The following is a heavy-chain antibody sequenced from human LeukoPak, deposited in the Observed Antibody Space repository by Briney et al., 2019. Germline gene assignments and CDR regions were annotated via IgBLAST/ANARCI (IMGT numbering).Heavy chain of an antibody. J-gene: IGHJ5*02. CDR2: IYYSGTT. CDR1: GGSISSDY. D-gene: IGHD2-8*01. Sequence: SETLSLTCSVSGGSISSDYWSWIRQPPGKGLEWIGIYYSGTTKHNPSLKSRVTISVDTSKNQFSLKLTSVTAADTAVYYCARGEGYCTNGVCYIHWFDPWGQGTLVTVSS. V-gene: IGHV4-59*12. CDR3: ARGEGYCTNGVCYIHWFDP.